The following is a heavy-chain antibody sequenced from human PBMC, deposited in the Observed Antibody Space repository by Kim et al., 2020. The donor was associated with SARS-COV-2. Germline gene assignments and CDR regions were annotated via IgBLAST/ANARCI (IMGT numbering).Heavy chain of an antibody. V-gene: IGHV3-23*01. CDR2: ISGSGGST. Sequence: GGSLRLSCAASGFTFSSYAMSWVRQAPGKGLEWVSAISGSGGSTYYADSVKGRFTISRDNSKNTLYLQMNSLRAEDTAVYYCAKDRGQTKDKDIVVVPAARLDYWGQGTLVTVSS. CDR3: AKDRGQTKDKDIVVVPAARLDY. D-gene: IGHD2-2*01. J-gene: IGHJ4*02. CDR1: GFTFSSYA.